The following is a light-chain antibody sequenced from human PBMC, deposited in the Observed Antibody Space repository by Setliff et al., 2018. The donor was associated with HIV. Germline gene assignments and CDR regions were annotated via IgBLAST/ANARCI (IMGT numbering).Light chain of an antibody. J-gene: IGLJ1*01. Sequence: QSVLTQPASVSGSPGQSITISCTGTSSDVGGYNFVSWYQQHPGKAPKLIIYEVSNRPSGVPNRFSGSKSGNTASLTISGLQAEDEADYYCSSYISSSTLFGTGTKGTVL. CDR2: EVS. CDR3: SSYISSSTL. CDR1: SSDVGGYNF. V-gene: IGLV2-14*01.